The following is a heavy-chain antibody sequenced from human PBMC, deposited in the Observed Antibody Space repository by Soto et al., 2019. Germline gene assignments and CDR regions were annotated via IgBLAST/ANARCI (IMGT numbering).Heavy chain of an antibody. CDR3: ASLRKGYYENFDY. D-gene: IGHD3-22*01. V-gene: IGHV4-38-2*01. Sequence: SATLSITCAVSGYSISSGYYWGWIRQPPGRGLEWIGSIYHSGSTYYNPSLKSRVTISVDTSKNQFSLKLSSVTAADTAVYYCASLRKGYYENFDYWGQGTLVTVSS. J-gene: IGHJ4*02. CDR2: IYHSGST. CDR1: GYSISSGYY.